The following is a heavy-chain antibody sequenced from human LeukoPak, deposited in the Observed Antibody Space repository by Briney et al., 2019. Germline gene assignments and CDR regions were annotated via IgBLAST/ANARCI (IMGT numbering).Heavy chain of an antibody. CDR1: GYTLTEFS. Sequence: ASVKVSCKVSGYTLTEFSMHWVRQAPGKGLEWMGGFDPEDGETIYAQKFQGRVTMTEDTSTDTAYMELSSLRSEDTAVYYCATAASSGWPGNFDYWGQGTLVTVSS. CDR2: FDPEDGET. V-gene: IGHV1-24*01. CDR3: ATAASSGWPGNFDY. J-gene: IGHJ4*02. D-gene: IGHD6-19*01.